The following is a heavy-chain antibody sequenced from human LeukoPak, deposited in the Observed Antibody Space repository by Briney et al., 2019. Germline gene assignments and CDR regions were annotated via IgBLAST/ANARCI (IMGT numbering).Heavy chain of an antibody. CDR2: IKSKTDGGAT. CDR3: TTEAYYYDSGAIKYFDY. D-gene: IGHD3-22*01. Sequence: GGSLRLSCAASGFTFSNAWMSWVRQAPGKGLEWVGRIKSKTDGGATHYAAPVKGRFTISRDDSKNTLYLQMNSLKTEDTAVYYCTTEAYYYDSGAIKYFDYWGQGTLLTVSS. CDR1: GFTFSNAW. J-gene: IGHJ4*02. V-gene: IGHV3-15*01.